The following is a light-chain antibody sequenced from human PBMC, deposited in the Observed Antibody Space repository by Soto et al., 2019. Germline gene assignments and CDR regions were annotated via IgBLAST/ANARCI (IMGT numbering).Light chain of an antibody. CDR3: SSYTSSSPWV. J-gene: IGLJ1*01. CDR2: EVS. CDR1: SSDVGGYNY. V-gene: IGLV2-14*01. Sequence: QSVLTQPASVSGSPGQSITISCTGTSSDVGGYNYVSWYQQHPGKAPKLMIYEVSNRPSGVSNRFSGSKSGSTASLTISGLQAEDEADYYCSSYTSSSPWVFGTGTKVTVL.